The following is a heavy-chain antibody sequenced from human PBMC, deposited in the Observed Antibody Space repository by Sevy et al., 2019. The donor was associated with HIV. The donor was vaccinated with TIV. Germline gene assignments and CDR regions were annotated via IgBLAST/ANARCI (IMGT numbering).Heavy chain of an antibody. CDR2: IWHDGNSE. CDR3: ASEARYGTDSRPFDY. D-gene: IGHD1-7*01. J-gene: IGHJ4*02. V-gene: IGHV3-33*08. CDR1: RFTFSTYV. Sequence: GGSLRLSCIASRFTFSTYVMHWVRQAPGKGLEWVAVIWHDGNSEYYADSVRGRFTISRDDSKNTLYLQMNSLRAEDTAVYYCASEARYGTDSRPFDYWGQGTLVTVSS.